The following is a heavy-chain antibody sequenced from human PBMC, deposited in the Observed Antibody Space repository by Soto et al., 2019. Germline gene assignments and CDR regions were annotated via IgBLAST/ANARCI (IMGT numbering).Heavy chain of an antibody. V-gene: IGHV4-59*01. CDR1: GCSISSYY. Sequence: PSETLSLTCTVSGCSISSYYWSWIRQPPGKGLEWIGYIYYSGSTNYNPSLKSRVTISVDTSKNQFSLKLSSVTAADTAVYYCARTYYYDSSEANWFDPWGQGTLVTVSS. J-gene: IGHJ5*02. CDR3: ARTYYYDSSEANWFDP. CDR2: IYYSGST. D-gene: IGHD3-22*01.